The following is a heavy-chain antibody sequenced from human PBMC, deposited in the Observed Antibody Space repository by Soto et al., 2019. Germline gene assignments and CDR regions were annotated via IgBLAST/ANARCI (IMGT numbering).Heavy chain of an antibody. J-gene: IGHJ3*02. Sequence: QVQLVESGGGVVQPGRSLRLSCAASGFTFSSYAMHWVRQAPGKGLEWVAVISYDGSNKYYAESVKGRFTISRDNSKNTLYLQMNSLRAEDTAVYYCAGGNDAFDIWGQGTMVTVSS. CDR2: ISYDGSNK. D-gene: IGHD2-15*01. CDR3: AGGNDAFDI. CDR1: GFTFSSYA. V-gene: IGHV3-30-3*01.